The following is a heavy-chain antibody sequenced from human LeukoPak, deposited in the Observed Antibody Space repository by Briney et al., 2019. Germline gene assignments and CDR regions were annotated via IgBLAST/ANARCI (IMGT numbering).Heavy chain of an antibody. CDR2: IYTGGDT. V-gene: IGHV3-53*01. J-gene: IGHJ4*02. Sequence: QSGGSLRLSCAAPGFSVSNKYMSWVRQAPGKGLEWVSVIYTGGDTYYADSVRGRFTISRDNSKNTVNLQMNSLRAEDTALYYCAGGQMFTSGGFDDWGQGTLVTVSS. CDR1: GFSVSNKY. CDR3: AGGQMFTSGGFDD. D-gene: IGHD6-19*01.